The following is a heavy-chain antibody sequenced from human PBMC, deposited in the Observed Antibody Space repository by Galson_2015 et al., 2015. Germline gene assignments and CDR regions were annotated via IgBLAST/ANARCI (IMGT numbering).Heavy chain of an antibody. Sequence: SLRLSCAASGFTFSSYEMNWVRQAPGKGLEWVSYISSSGSTIYYADSVKGRFTISRDNAKNSLYLQMNSLRAEDTAVYYCASSDSSGWSEIDYSGQGTLDTVSS. CDR3: ASSDSSGWSEIDY. CDR1: GFTFSSYE. J-gene: IGHJ4*02. V-gene: IGHV3-48*03. D-gene: IGHD6-19*01. CDR2: ISSSGSTI.